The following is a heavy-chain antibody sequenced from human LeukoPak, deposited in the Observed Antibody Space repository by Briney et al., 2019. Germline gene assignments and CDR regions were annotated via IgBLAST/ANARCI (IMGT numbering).Heavy chain of an antibody. CDR3: ARSIGYSSSWYYFDY. Sequence: NPGGSLRLSCAASGFTFSSYSMNWVRQAPGKGLEWVSSISSSSSYIYYADSVKGRFTISRDNAKNSLYLQMNSLRAEDTAVYYCARSIGYSSSWYYFDYWGQGTLVTVSS. CDR2: ISSSSSYI. CDR1: GFTFSSYS. D-gene: IGHD6-13*01. J-gene: IGHJ4*02. V-gene: IGHV3-21*01.